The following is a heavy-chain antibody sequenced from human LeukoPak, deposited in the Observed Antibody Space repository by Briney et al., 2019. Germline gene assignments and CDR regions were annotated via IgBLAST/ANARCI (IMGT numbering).Heavy chain of an antibody. CDR2: SSSSGSTI. CDR1: GFTLSDYY. Sequence: GGSLRLSCAASGFTLSDYYMSWIREAPGKGLEWASYSSSSGSTIYYADSVKGRFAISRDNAKNSLYLQMNGLRAEDTAVYYCARRRDFIDYWGQGTLVTVSS. J-gene: IGHJ4*02. D-gene: IGHD3/OR15-3a*01. CDR3: ARRRDFIDY. V-gene: IGHV3-11*01.